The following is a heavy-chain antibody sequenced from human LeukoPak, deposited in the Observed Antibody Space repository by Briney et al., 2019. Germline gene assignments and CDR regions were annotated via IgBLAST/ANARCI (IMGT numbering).Heavy chain of an antibody. D-gene: IGHD3-22*01. CDR2: ISNTGSAM. V-gene: IGHV3-48*04. Sequence: GGPLRLSCAASGFTFSSYSMNWVRQAPGRGLEWLSYISNTGSAMYYADSVKGRFTISRDNAKNSLYLQMNSLTAEDTAIYYCASDSSGYFGPWGQGTLVTVSS. CDR3: ASDSSGYFGP. CDR1: GFTFSSYS. J-gene: IGHJ5*02.